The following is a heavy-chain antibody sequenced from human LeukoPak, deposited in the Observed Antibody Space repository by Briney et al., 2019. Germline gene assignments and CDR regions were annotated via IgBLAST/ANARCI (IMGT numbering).Heavy chain of an antibody. V-gene: IGHV3-30*03. D-gene: IGHD3-3*01. J-gene: IGHJ6*02. Sequence: RPGRSLRLSCAASGFTLSNCGMHWVRQAPGKGLEWVAVISYDGSNKYYADSVKGRFTISRDNSKNTLYLQMNSLRPEDTAVYYCARGTFGVVISPAYYYYGMDVWGQGTTVTVSS. CDR1: GFTLSNCG. CDR3: ARGTFGVVISPAYYYYGMDV. CDR2: ISYDGSNK.